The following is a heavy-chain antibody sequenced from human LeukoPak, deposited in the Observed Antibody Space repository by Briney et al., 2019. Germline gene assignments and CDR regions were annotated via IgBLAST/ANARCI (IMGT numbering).Heavy chain of an antibody. CDR1: GFTFSSYG. CDR3: ARGRYDSSGYYYGIDY. D-gene: IGHD3-22*01. J-gene: IGHJ4*02. V-gene: IGHV3-33*08. CDR2: IWYDGSNR. Sequence: GGSLRLSCAASGFTFSSYGMHWVRQAPGKGLEWVAVIWYDGSNRYYADSVKGRFTISRDNSKNTLYLQMNSLRAEDTAVYYCARGRYDSSGYYYGIDYWGQGTLVTVSS.